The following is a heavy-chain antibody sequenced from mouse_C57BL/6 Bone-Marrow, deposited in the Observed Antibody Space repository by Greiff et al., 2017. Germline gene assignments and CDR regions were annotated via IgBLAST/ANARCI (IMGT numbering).Heavy chain of an antibody. CDR2: INPYNGDT. Sequence: VQLQQPGPELVKPGASVKISCKASGYSFTGYFMNWVMQSHGQSLEWIGRINPYNGDTFYNQKFKGKATLTVDKSSSTAHMELRSLTSEDSAVYICARGELRMDYWGQGTTLTVSS. CDR1: GYSFTGYF. D-gene: IGHD1-1*01. J-gene: IGHJ2*01. CDR3: ARGELRMDY. V-gene: IGHV1-20*01.